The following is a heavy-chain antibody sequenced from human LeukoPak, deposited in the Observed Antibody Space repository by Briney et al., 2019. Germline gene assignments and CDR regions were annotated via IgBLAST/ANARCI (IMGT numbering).Heavy chain of an antibody. J-gene: IGHJ3*02. V-gene: IGHV1-8*01. CDR2: MNPSSGNT. CDR3: VRGRRRDAFDI. CDR1: GYTFTSYD. Sequence: ASVKVSCKASGYTFTSYDINWVRQAPGQGLEWMGWMNPSSGNTGYAQKFQGRVTMTRNTSISTAYMELSSLRSEDTAVYYCVRGRRRDAFDIWGQGTMVTVSS.